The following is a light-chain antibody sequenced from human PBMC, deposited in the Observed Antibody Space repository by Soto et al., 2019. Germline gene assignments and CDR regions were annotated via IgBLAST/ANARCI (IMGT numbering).Light chain of an antibody. CDR3: SSYTSSSTHYV. CDR2: DVS. J-gene: IGLJ1*01. CDR1: SSDFGGYNY. Sequence: LTQPASVSGSPGQSITIPCTGTSSDFGGYNYVSWYQQHPGKAHKLMIYDVSNRPSGVSNRFSGSKFGNTASLTISGLQAEDEADYYCSSYTSSSTHYVFGTGTKVTVL. V-gene: IGLV2-14*01.